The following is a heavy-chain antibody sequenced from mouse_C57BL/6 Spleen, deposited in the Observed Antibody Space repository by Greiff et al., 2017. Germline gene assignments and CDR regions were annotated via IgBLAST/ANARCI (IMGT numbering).Heavy chain of an antibody. CDR2: INPNNGGT. J-gene: IGHJ2*01. V-gene: IGHV1-18*01. CDR3: AREDTTVVGNFDY. CDR1: GYTFTDYN. D-gene: IGHD1-1*01. Sequence: VQLKQSGPELVKPGASVTIPCKASGYTFTDYNMDWVKQSHGKSLEWIGDINPNNGGTIYNQKFKGKATLTVDKSSSTAYMGLRSLTSEDTAVYYCAREDTTVVGNFDYWGQGTTLTVSS.